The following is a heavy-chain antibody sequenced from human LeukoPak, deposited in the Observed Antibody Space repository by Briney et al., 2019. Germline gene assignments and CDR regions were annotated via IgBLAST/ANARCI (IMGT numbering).Heavy chain of an antibody. V-gene: IGHV4-34*01. CDR1: GGSFSGYY. CDR2: INHSGST. Sequence: SETLSLTCAVYGGSFSGYYWSWIRQPPGKGLEWIGEINHSGSTNYNPSLKSRVTISVDTSKNQFSLKLSSVTAADMAVYYCARARFDYWGQGTLVTVSS. CDR3: ARARFDY. J-gene: IGHJ4*02.